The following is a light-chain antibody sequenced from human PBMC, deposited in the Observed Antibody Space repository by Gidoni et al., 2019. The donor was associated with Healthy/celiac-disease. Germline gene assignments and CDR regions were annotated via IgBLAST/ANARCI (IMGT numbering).Light chain of an antibody. Sequence: EIVLTQSPGTLSLSPGERATLSCRASQSVSSSYLAWYQQKPGQAPRLLIYGASSRATGIPDRCSGSGSGTDFTLTISRLEDEDVAVYYCQQYGSSQTFGQGTKVEIK. J-gene: IGKJ1*01. CDR1: QSVSSSY. V-gene: IGKV3-20*01. CDR2: GAS. CDR3: QQYGSSQT.